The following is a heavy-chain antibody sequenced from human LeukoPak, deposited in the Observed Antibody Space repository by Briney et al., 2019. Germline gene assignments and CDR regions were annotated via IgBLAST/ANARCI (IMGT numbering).Heavy chain of an antibody. J-gene: IGHJ3*02. CDR2: INHSGST. CDR3: ARHGRPGYGGYENAFDI. Sequence: SETLSLTCAVYGGSFSGYYWSWIRQPPGKGLEWIGEINHSGSTNYNPSLKSRVTMFVDTSKNQFSLKLSSVTAADTAVYYCARHGRPGYGGYENAFDIWGQGTMVTVSS. V-gene: IGHV4-34*01. D-gene: IGHD5-12*01. CDR1: GGSFSGYY.